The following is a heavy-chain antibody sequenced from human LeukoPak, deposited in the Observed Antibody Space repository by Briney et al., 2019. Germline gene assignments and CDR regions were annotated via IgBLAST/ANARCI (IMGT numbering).Heavy chain of an antibody. J-gene: IGHJ3*02. V-gene: IGHV3-30*04. CDR3: AKDLVVRGVMSINDAFDI. CDR2: ISYDGSNK. Sequence: GGSLRLSCAASGFTFSSSAMHWVRQAPGKGLEWVAVISYDGSNKYYADSVKGRFTISRDNSKNTLYLQMNSLRAEDTALYYCAKDLVVRGVMSINDAFDIWGQGTMVTVSS. D-gene: IGHD3-10*01. CDR1: GFTFSSSA.